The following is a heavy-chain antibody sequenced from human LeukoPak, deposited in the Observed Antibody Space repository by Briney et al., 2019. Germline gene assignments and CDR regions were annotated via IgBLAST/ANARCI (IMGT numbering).Heavy chain of an antibody. V-gene: IGHV3-48*01. CDR2: ISGSSNTI. Sequence: PGGSLRLSCAASGFTFNTYNMNWVRQAPGKGLEWVSYISGSSNTIYYADSVKGRFTISRDNAKNSLYLQMNSLRTEDTALYYCAKDIAAAGSATGFDPWGQGTLVTVSS. D-gene: IGHD6-13*01. J-gene: IGHJ5*02. CDR3: AKDIAAAGSATGFDP. CDR1: GFTFNTYN.